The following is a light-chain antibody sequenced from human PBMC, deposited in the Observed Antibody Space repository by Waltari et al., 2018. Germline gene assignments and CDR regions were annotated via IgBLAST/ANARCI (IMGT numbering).Light chain of an antibody. CDR3: QQYHTNPLT. CDR2: QAS. V-gene: IGKV1-NL1*01. J-gene: IGKJ4*01. CDR1: QACRNF. Sequence: IQMTQSPSSLSASVVDRVTISCRARQACRNFLVWYHQKRGNAPQLLLYQASRLQREVQSRCSGSGAETEYTRTISRLQPEDFGTYYCQQYHTNPLTFGGGTKVEI.